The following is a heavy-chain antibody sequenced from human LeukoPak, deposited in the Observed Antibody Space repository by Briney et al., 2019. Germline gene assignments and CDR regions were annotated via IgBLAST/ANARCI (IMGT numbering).Heavy chain of an antibody. Sequence: GGSLRLSCAASGFTFSSYAMTWVRQAPGQGLEWVSGITSGGGTYYADSVKGRFTISGDNSKNTLYVQMNSLRAEDTAVYYCAKSVGSGSYYNNDCWGQGTLVTVSS. CDR1: GFTFSSYA. V-gene: IGHV3-23*01. CDR2: ITSGGGT. CDR3: AKSVGSGSYYNNDC. J-gene: IGHJ4*02. D-gene: IGHD3-10*01.